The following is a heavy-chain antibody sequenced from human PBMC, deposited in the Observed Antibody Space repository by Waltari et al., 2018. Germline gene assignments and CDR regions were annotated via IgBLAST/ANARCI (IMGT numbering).Heavy chain of an antibody. CDR1: GGSIRGYY. CDR3: AGSSAPYNSLDP. D-gene: IGHD1-1*01. V-gene: IGHV4-59*01. J-gene: IGHJ5*02. Sequence: QVQLQESGPGLVTPSENLSLTSTVSGGSIRGYYWNWIRQAPGKGLDWIGYMVYGGSTNYNPSIKSRVTMLGDTSKNQVSLRLTSVTAADTAVYYCAGSSAPYNSLDPWGQGTLVTVSS. CDR2: MVYGGST.